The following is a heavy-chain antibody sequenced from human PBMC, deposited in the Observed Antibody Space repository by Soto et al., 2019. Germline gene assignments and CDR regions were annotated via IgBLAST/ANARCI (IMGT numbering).Heavy chain of an antibody. V-gene: IGHV3-11*01. D-gene: IGHD2-2*01. CDR3: ARVDPPAKS. J-gene: IGHJ5*02. CDR2: IKSKTEGGSTI. CDR1: ELTLNNAG. Sequence: GGPMNPSLLASELTLNNAGMSWVRRAPGKGLEWVGRIKSKTEGGSTIYYADSVKGRFTISRDNAKNSLYLQMNSLRAEDTAVYYCARVDPPAKSWGQGTLVTVSS.